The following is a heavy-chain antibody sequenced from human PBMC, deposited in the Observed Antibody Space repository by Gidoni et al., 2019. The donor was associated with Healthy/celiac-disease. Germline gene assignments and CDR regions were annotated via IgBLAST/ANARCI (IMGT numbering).Heavy chain of an antibody. D-gene: IGHD6-13*01. J-gene: IGHJ2*01. CDR3: ARVQPVIAAAGYFDL. Sequence: QVQLQESGPGMVKPSETLSLTWTVSAGSISSYYWSWIRQPPGKGLEWVGSIYYSWSTHYNPSLKSRVTISVDTSKNQFSLTLSSVTAADTAVYYCARVQPVIAAAGYFDLWGRGTLVTVSS. CDR1: AGSISSYY. CDR2: IYYSWST. V-gene: IGHV4-59*01.